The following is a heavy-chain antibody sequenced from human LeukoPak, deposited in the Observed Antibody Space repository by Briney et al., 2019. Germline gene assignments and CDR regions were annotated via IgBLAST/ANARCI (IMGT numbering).Heavy chain of an antibody. CDR2: INPNSGGT. D-gene: IGHD4-17*01. Sequence: ASVKVSCKASGHTFTGYYMHWVRQAPGQGLEWMGWINPNSGGTNYAQKFQGRVTMTRDTSISTAYMELSRLRSDDTAVYYCARDSADYGDDQNWFDPWGQGTLVTVSS. CDR1: GHTFTGYY. CDR3: ARDSADYGDDQNWFDP. J-gene: IGHJ5*02. V-gene: IGHV1-2*02.